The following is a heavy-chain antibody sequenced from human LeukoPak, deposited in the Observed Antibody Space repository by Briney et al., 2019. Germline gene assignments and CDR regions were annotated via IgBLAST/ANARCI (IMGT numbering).Heavy chain of an antibody. D-gene: IGHD6-13*01. V-gene: IGHV4-34*01. CDR2: INHSGST. J-gene: IGHJ4*02. Sequence: PSETLSLTCAVYGGSFSGYYWSWIRQPPGKGLEWIGEINHSGSTNYNPSLKSRVTISVDTSKNQFSLKLSSVTAADTAVYYCARGRYRWARLFSYSSSWYFDYWGQGTLVTVSS. CDR1: GGSFSGYY. CDR3: ARGRYRWARLFSYSSSWYFDY.